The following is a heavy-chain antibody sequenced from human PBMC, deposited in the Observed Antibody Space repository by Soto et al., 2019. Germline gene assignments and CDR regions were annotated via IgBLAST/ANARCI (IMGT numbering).Heavy chain of an antibody. V-gene: IGHV1-69*12. Sequence: QVQLVQSGAEVKKPGSSVKVSCKASGGTFSSYAISWVRQAPGQGLEWMGGIIPIFGTANYAQKFQGRVTITADESTSTAYMELSSLRSEDTVVYYCARGRTTLILVYYYYGMDVWGQGTTVTVSS. CDR3: ARGRTTLILVYYYYGMDV. CDR2: IIPIFGTA. D-gene: IGHD1-1*01. J-gene: IGHJ6*02. CDR1: GGTFSSYA.